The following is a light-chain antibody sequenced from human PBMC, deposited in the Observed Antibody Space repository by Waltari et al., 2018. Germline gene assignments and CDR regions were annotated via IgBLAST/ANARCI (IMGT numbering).Light chain of an antibody. CDR2: AAS. V-gene: IGKV1-39*01. CDR3: QHHSTWPPT. J-gene: IGKJ1*01. Sequence: DIQMTQSPSSLSASVGDSVTITCRASQTISTYLNWYQQTAGKAPKLLIYAASALQSGVPSRFRGSGSGTDFTLTITSLQPEDFATYYCQHHSTWPPTFGPGTRV. CDR1: QTISTY.